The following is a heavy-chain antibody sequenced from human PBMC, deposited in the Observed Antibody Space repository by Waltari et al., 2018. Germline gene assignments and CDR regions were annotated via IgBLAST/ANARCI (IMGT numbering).Heavy chain of an antibody. V-gene: IGHV1-69*14. CDR2: LIPTFVTA. CDR1: GGTFSSYA. Sequence: QVQLVQSGAEVKKPGSSVKVSCKASGGTFSSYAISWVRQAPGQGLWWMGGLIPTFVTANYAQKFQCRVTITADKSTSTAYMALSSLRSEDTAVYYCARGHSSSWYIQDAFDIWGQGTMVTVSS. D-gene: IGHD6-13*01. J-gene: IGHJ3*02. CDR3: ARGHSSSWYIQDAFDI.